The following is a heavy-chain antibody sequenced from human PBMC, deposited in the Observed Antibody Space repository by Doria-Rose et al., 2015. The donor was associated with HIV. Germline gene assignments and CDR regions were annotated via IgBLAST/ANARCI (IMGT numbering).Heavy chain of an antibody. CDR2: TFSDDER. CDR1: GVSLSSPGMG. Sequence: QITLKESGPVLVKPTETLTLTCTVSGVSLSSPGMGVSWIRQPPGKALEWLAKTFSDDERSYTTSLKSRLTISRGTSKSQVVLTMTDMDPVDTATYYCARIKSSRWYHKYYFDFWGLGTLVIVSA. CDR3: ARIKSSRWYHKYYFDF. V-gene: IGHV2-26*01. J-gene: IGHJ4*02. D-gene: IGHD6-13*01.